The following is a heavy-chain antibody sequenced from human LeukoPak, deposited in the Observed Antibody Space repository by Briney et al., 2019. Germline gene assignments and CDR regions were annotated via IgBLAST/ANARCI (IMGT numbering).Heavy chain of an antibody. CDR3: AREVVRGENWFDP. Sequence: PGGSLRLSCEASGFSLSSYEMNWVRQAPGKGLEWVSHISSRGSTIYYADSAKGRFTISRDNSKNTLYLQMNSLRAEDTAVYYCAREVVRGENWFDPWGQGTLVTVSS. V-gene: IGHV3-48*03. D-gene: IGHD3-10*01. CDR2: ISSRGSTI. J-gene: IGHJ5*02. CDR1: GFSLSSYE.